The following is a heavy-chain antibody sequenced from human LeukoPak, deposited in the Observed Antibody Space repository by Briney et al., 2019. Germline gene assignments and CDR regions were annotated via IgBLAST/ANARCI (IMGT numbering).Heavy chain of an antibody. CDR1: GYTFTGSY. CDR2: TNPSTGGT. CDR3: ARGGAFCSITTCHEFDH. D-gene: IGHD2-2*01. Sequence: ASVTVSCTTSGYTFTGSYLHWVRQVPGQGLEWTGWTNPSTGGTKSAQQFEGRVTMTRDTSNTTGYLELRSLRLDDTATYYCARGGAFCSITTCHEFDHWGQGTLVIVSS. V-gene: IGHV1-2*02. J-gene: IGHJ4*02.